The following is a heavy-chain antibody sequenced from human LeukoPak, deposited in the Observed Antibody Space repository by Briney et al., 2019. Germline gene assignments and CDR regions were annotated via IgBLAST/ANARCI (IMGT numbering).Heavy chain of an antibody. J-gene: IGHJ6*02. CDR2: IYYSGST. Sequence: SETLSLTCTVSGGSISSRTYYWGWIRQPPGKGLEWIGSIYYSGSTYYNPSLKSRVSVSVDTSKNQFSLKLSSVTAADTAVYYCARQEGSGYDWVSGYAYYYYYGMDVWGQGTTVTVSS. CDR1: GGSISSRTYY. V-gene: IGHV4-39*01. CDR3: ARQEGSGYDWVSGYAYYYYYGMDV. D-gene: IGHD5-12*01.